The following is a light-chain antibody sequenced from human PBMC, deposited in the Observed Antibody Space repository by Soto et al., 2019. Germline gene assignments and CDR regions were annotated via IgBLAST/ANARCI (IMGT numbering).Light chain of an antibody. CDR3: QQYGSSPYT. Sequence: EIVLTQSPGTLSLSPGERATLSCRASQSVSSNYLAWYQQKPGQAPRLLIYDASSRAAGSPDRFSGSGSGTDFTLTISRLETEDCAVYYCQQYGSSPYTFGQGTKLEIK. CDR2: DAS. V-gene: IGKV3-20*01. J-gene: IGKJ2*01. CDR1: QSVSSNY.